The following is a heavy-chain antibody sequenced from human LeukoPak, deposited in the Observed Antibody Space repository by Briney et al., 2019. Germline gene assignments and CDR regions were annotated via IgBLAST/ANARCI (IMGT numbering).Heavy chain of an antibody. CDR3: ARGVATIDYYYYYGMDV. V-gene: IGHV4-34*01. CDR2: INHSGST. Sequence: PSETLSLTCAVYGGSFSGYYWSWVRQPPGKGLEWIGEINHSGSTNYNPSLKSRVTISVDKPKNQFSLKLSSVTAADTAVYYCARGVATIDYYYYYGMDVWGQGTTVTVSS. D-gene: IGHD5-12*01. J-gene: IGHJ6*02. CDR1: GGSFSGYY.